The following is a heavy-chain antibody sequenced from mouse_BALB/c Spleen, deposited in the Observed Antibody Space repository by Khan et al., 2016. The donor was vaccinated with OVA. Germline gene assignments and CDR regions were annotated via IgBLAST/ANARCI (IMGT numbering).Heavy chain of an antibody. CDR1: GYSFTLYY. Sequence: VQLKQSGPDLVKPGALVKISCKASGYSFTLYYMSWVKQSHGKSLEWIGRVNPTTGGTDHNQEFKGKAILTVDKSSNTAYMALRSLTSEDSAVYYCARGYDFFAYWGQGTLVTVSA. D-gene: IGHD2-14*01. CDR2: VNPTTGGT. V-gene: IGHV1-26*01. J-gene: IGHJ3*01. CDR3: ARGYDFFAY.